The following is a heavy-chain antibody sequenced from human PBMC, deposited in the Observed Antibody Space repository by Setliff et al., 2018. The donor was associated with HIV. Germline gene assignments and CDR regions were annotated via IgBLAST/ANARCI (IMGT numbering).Heavy chain of an antibody. D-gene: IGHD6-19*01. Sequence: SETLSLTCTVSDGSISSYYWSWIRQPAGEGLEWIGRIYTSGSTNYNPSFKSRLTMSLDPSKNQFSLKLRSVTAADTAVYFCARDRSSGWSSDWFYTWGQGILVTVSS. CDR3: ARDRSSGWSSDWFYT. J-gene: IGHJ5*02. CDR2: IYTSGST. V-gene: IGHV4-4*07. CDR1: DGSISSYY.